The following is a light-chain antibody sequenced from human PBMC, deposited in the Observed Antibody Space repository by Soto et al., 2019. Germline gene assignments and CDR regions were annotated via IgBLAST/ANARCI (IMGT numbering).Light chain of an antibody. J-gene: IGKJ1*01. CDR1: QSVSSSD. CDR2: GAS. Sequence: EIVLTQSPGTLSSSPGQRATLSFRASQSVSSSDLAWYQQKPGQAPRLLIYGASSSATGIPDRFIDSGSGTDFTLTISRLEPEDFGVYYSQPYGCSPAVTFGQGTKMEVK. V-gene: IGKV3-20*01. CDR3: QPYGCSPAVT.